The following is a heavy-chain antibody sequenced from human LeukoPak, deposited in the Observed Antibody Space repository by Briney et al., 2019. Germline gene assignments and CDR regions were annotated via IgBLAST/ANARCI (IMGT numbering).Heavy chain of an antibody. CDR3: ARGEAYYDRNGLPGAALDF. CDR1: GFTFSNHA. Sequence: GGSLRLSCTASGFTFSNHAMHWVRQAPGKGLEWLTVTSYHGRNEYYADSVTGRFTISRDNSKNTVSLQLNSLRVEDAAVYYCARGEAYYDRNGLPGAALDFWGLGTLVTVSS. J-gene: IGHJ3*01. CDR2: TSYHGRNE. D-gene: IGHD3-22*01. V-gene: IGHV3-30*04.